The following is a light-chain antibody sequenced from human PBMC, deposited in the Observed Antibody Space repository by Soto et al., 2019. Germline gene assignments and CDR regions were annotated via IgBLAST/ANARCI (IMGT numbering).Light chain of an antibody. CDR1: QSIRDN. J-gene: IGKJ5*01. CDR2: DAS. CDR3: QHYHDWRIT. Sequence: EIVLTQSPATLSVSPGERATLSCRASQSIRDNLAWYQQKPGQTPRLLISDASTRATTIPARFSGSGSGTEFTLTINRLQSEYFSVYYCQHYHDWRITFGQVTRLEIK. V-gene: IGKV3-15*01.